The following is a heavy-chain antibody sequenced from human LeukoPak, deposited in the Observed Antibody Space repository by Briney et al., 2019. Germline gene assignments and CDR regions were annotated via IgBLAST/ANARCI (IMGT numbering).Heavy chain of an antibody. D-gene: IGHD3-16*02. CDR3: ASPYDYVWGSYRYTGAFDI. Sequence: GGSLRLSCAASGFTFSSYAMHWVRQAPGNGLEWVAVISYDGSNKYYADSVKGRFTISRDNSKNTLYLQMNSLRAEDTAVYYCASPYDYVWGSYRYTGAFDIWGQGTMVTVSS. CDR1: GFTFSSYA. J-gene: IGHJ3*02. CDR2: ISYDGSNK. V-gene: IGHV3-30-3*01.